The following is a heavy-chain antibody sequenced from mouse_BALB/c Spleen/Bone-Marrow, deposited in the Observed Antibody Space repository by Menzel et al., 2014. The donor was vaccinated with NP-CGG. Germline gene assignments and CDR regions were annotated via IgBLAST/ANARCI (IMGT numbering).Heavy chain of an antibody. D-gene: IGHD1-1*01. Sequence: VQLKQSGAELVKPGASVKLSCTASGLNIKDTYMHWVKQRPEQGLEWIGRIDPANGNTKYDPKFQGKATITADTSSNTAYLQLSSLTSEDTAVYYCAREVDYAMDYWGQGTSVTVSS. CDR2: IDPANGNT. J-gene: IGHJ4*01. CDR3: AREVDYAMDY. V-gene: IGHV14-3*02. CDR1: GLNIKDTY.